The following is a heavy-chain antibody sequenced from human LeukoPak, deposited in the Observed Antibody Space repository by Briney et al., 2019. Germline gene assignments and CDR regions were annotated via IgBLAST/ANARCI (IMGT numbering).Heavy chain of an antibody. V-gene: IGHV4-39*07. Sequence: SETLSLTCTVSGGSISSSSYYWGWLRQPPGTGLEWLGNIYYSGSTYYNPSLKSRVTISVNTSKNQFSLKLSSVTAADTAVYYCARAGRRWNSSSSFDYWGQGTLVTVSS. CDR2: IYYSGST. J-gene: IGHJ4*02. CDR1: GGSISSSSYY. CDR3: ARAGRRWNSSSSFDY. D-gene: IGHD6-6*01.